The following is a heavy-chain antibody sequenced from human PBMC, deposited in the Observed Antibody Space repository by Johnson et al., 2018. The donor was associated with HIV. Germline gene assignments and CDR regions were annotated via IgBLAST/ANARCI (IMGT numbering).Heavy chain of an antibody. V-gene: IGHV3-11*04. CDR1: GFTFSDYY. CDR3: AKERDSGSYFDAFEI. CDR2: ISSSGSTI. D-gene: IGHD1-26*01. Sequence: QVQLVESGGGLVKPGGSLRLSCAASGFTFSDYYMSWIRQAPGQGLEWLSYISSSGSTIYYADSVKGRFTISRANAKNTLYLQMNSLRAEDTAVYYCAKERDSGSYFDAFEIWGQGTMVTVSS. J-gene: IGHJ3*02.